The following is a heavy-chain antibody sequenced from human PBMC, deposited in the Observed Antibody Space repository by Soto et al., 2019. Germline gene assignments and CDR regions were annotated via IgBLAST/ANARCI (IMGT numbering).Heavy chain of an antibody. Sequence: QVQLVQSGAEVKKPGSSVNVSCKASGVSFSRYAISWVRQATGQGLEWMGGIIPIFGTTNYAQKFQGRVTITADESTNTAYMELSSLTSEDTAVYYCARLRTTAGRDAFDIWGPGTMVTVSS. D-gene: IGHD2-15*01. CDR1: GVSFSRYA. J-gene: IGHJ3*02. CDR3: ARLRTTAGRDAFDI. CDR2: IIPIFGTT. V-gene: IGHV1-69*01.